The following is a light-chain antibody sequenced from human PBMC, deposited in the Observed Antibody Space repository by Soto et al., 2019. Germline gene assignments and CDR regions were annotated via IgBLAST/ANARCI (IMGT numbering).Light chain of an antibody. CDR3: QQHGSSRWT. CDR2: DAS. CDR1: QSVSTY. Sequence: EIVLTQSPVTLSLSPGDRATLSCRSSQSVSTYLAWYQQKPGQAPSLHXXDASNRAIGIPARFSGSGSGTDFTLAISRLDREDVAAYYCQQHGSSRWTFGQGTKVDIK. J-gene: IGKJ1*01. V-gene: IGKV3-11*01.